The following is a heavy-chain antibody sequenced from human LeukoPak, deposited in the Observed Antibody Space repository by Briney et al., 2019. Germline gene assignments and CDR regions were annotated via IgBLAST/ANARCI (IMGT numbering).Heavy chain of an antibody. J-gene: IGHJ4*02. CDR2: INPNSGGT. CDR3: ARPQYDNSGYSGVDFDY. D-gene: IGHD3-22*01. Sequence: ASVKVSCKASGYTFTGYYMHWVRQAPGQGLEWMGWINPNSGGTNYAQKFQGRVTMTRDTSISTAYMELNSLTSDDTAVYYCARPQYDNSGYSGVDFDYWGQGTLVTVPS. CDR1: GYTFTGYY. V-gene: IGHV1-2*02.